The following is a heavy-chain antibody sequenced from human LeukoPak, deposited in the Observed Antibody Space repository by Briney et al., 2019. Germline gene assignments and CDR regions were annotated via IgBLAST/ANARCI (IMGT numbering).Heavy chain of an antibody. V-gene: IGHV4-59*12. Sequence: SETLSLTCTVSGGSISSYYWSWIRQPPGKGLEWIGYIYYSGSTNYNPSLKSRVTISVDTSKNQFSLKLSSVTAADTAVYYCARSKWELPGAYYYYYMDVWGKGTTVTISS. J-gene: IGHJ6*03. CDR1: GGSISSYY. CDR2: IYYSGST. D-gene: IGHD1-26*01. CDR3: ARSKWELPGAYYYYYMDV.